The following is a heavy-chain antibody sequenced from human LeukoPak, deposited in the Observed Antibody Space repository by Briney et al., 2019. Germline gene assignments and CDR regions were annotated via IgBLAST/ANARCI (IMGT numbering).Heavy chain of an antibody. CDR2: ISGSRSTI. CDR1: GFTFSSYG. V-gene: IGHV3-48*01. Sequence: GGSLRLSCAASGFTFSSYGMNWVRQAPGKGPEWVSYISGSRSTIYYADSVKGRLTISRDNAKNSLYLQMNSLRAEDTAVYYWSRSPIAAAGTAFDYWGQGALGTGSS. CDR3: SRSPIAAAGTAFDY. D-gene: IGHD6-13*01. J-gene: IGHJ4*02.